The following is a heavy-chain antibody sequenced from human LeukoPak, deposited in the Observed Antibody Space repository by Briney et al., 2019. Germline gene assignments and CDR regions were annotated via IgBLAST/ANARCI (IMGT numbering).Heavy chain of an antibody. D-gene: IGHD4-11*01. J-gene: IGHJ5*02. CDR1: GYTFTSYA. CDR3: ARDVTTSWFDP. Sequence: ASVKVSCKASGYTFTSYAMHWVRQAPGQRLEWMGWINAGNGNTKYSQEFQGRVTITRDTSTSTAYMELSSLRSEDTAVYYCARDVTTSWFDPWGQGTLVTVSS. CDR2: INAGNGNT. V-gene: IGHV1-3*03.